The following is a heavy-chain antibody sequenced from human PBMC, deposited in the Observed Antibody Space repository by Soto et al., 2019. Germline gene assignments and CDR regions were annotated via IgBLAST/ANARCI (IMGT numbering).Heavy chain of an antibody. V-gene: IGHV3-74*01. CDR3: ARARYYDSSGYYSAFDY. CDR1: GFTFSSYW. J-gene: IGHJ4*02. D-gene: IGHD3-22*01. CDR2: INSDGSTT. Sequence: GGSLRLSCAASGFTFSSYWMNWVRQAPGKGLVWVSRINSDGSTTGYVDSVKGRFTISRDNAKNTLYLQMNSLRAEDTAVYYCARARYYDSSGYYSAFDYWGQGTLVTVS.